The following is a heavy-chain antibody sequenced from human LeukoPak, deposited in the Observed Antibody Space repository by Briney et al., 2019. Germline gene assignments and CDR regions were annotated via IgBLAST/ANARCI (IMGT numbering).Heavy chain of an antibody. J-gene: IGHJ4*02. D-gene: IGHD2-8*02. CDR2: ISHDGSYI. CDR1: GFTFSSFA. Sequence: GRSLRLSCAASGFTFSSFAMHWVRQAPGKGLEWVAVISHDGSYIYYADSVKGRFTISRDNSKNTVYLQMNSLRAEDTAVYYCAKGWSTGHSSFDYWGREPWSPSPQ. V-gene: IGHV3-30*18. CDR3: AKGWSTGHSSFDY.